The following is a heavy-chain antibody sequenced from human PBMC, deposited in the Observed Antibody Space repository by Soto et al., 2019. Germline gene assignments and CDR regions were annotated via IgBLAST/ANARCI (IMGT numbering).Heavy chain of an antibody. CDR1: GFTFSSYW. CDR3: ARDPMGIDY. J-gene: IGHJ4*02. D-gene: IGHD3-10*01. V-gene: IGHV3-7*01. CDR2: IKQDGSEK. Sequence: GESLKISCAASGFTFSSYWMSWVHQAPGKGLEWVANIKQDGSEKYYVDSVKGRFTISRDNAKNSLYLQMNSLRAEDTAVYYCARDPMGIDYWGQGSLVTVSS.